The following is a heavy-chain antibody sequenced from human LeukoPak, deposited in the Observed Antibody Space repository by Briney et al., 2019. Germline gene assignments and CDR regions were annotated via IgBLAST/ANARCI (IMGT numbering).Heavy chain of an antibody. V-gene: IGHV1-69*04. CDR2: IIPILGIA. CDR3: ARIEGSYDSSGYYPAQSDAFDI. CDR1: EGTFSSYA. D-gene: IGHD3-22*01. J-gene: IGHJ3*02. Sequence: SLKLSCTASEGTFSSYAISWERQAPEQGLKWMGRIIPILGIANYAQKFQGRVTITADKSTSTAYMELSSLRSEDTAVYYCARIEGSYDSSGYYPAQSDAFDIWGQGTMVTVSS.